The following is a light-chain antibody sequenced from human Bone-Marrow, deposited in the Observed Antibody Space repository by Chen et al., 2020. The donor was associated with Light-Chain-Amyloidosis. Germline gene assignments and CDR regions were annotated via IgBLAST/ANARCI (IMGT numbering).Light chain of an antibody. CDR1: SSNIGTNT. V-gene: IGLV1-44*01. CDR2: TDD. J-gene: IGLJ3*02. CDR3: AAWDDDLNGWV. Sequence: QSVLTQPPSASETPGQRVSISCSGGSSNIGTNTVNWYRQLPGTAPKLLIYTDDQRPSGVPDRLSGSKSDTSASLTISGLQSDDEADYYCAAWDDDLNGWVFGGGTKLTVL.